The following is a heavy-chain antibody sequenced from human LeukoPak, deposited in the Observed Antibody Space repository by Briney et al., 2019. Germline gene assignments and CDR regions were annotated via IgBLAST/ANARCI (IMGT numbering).Heavy chain of an antibody. CDR1: GFTFSSDA. J-gene: IGHJ4*02. V-gene: IGHV3-23*01. CDR3: AKDQRLDYYDSSGDFDY. CDR2: ISGSGDRT. Sequence: GGSLRLSCAASGFTFSSDAMGWVRQAPGKGLEWVSGISGSGDRTNYADSVKGRFTISRDNSKKTLYLQMNSLRAEDTAVYYCAKDQRLDYYDSSGDFDYWGQGTLVTVSS. D-gene: IGHD3-22*01.